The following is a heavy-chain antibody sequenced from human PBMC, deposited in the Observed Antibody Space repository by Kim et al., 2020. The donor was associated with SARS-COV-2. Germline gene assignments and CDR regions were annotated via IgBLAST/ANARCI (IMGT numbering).Heavy chain of an antibody. CDR1: GYTFTVYY. V-gene: IGHV1-2*06. Sequence: ASVKVSCKASGYTFTVYYIHWVRQAPGQGLEWVGRINPNNGGTNYAQKFQGRVTMTRDTSISTAYMELSRLRFDDTAVYYCAREPTNWFDPWGQGTLVTVSS. CDR2: INPNNGGT. J-gene: IGHJ5*02. CDR3: AREPTNWFDP.